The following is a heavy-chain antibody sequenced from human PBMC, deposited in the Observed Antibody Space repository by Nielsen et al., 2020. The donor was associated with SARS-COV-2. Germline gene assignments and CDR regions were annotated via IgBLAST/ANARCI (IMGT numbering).Heavy chain of an antibody. Sequence: SETLSLTCSVSGGSISGYYWGWIRQAPGKGLEWIGYVYYSGATNYNPTLKSRASISADTSKKQFSLTLTSVTAADTAVYYCARGRSSSWWYFFDFWGQGSLVTVSS. CDR3: ARGRSSSWWYFFDF. V-gene: IGHV4-59*01. J-gene: IGHJ4*02. CDR1: GGSISGYY. D-gene: IGHD2-2*01. CDR2: VYYSGAT.